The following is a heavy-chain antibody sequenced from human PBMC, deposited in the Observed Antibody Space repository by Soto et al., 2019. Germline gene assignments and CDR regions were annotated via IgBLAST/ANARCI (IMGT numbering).Heavy chain of an antibody. CDR2: IKTKTDKYAT. V-gene: IGHV3-73*01. CDR3: TRIPIWNYRFDP. D-gene: IGHD1-7*01. Sequence: GGSLRLSCAASGFTFSGSAIHWVRQASGKGLEWVGRIKTKTDKYATAYAASVKGRFTISRDDSKNTAYLQINSLKTEDTAVYYCTRIPIWNYRFDPWGQGTLVTVYS. CDR1: GFTFSGSA. J-gene: IGHJ5*02.